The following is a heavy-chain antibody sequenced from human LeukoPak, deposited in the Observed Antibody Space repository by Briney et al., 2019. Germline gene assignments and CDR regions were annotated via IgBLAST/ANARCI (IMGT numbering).Heavy chain of an antibody. CDR1: GGTFSSYA. V-gene: IGHV1-69*04. CDR3: ARGYCSSTSCYSSGMDV. J-gene: IGHJ6*02. D-gene: IGHD2-2*01. Sequence: SVKVSCKASGGTFSSYAISWVRQAPGQGLEWMGRVIPIFGKANYAQKFQGRVTITADKSTSTAYMELSSLRSEDTAVYYCARGYCSSTSCYSSGMDVWGQGTTVTVSS. CDR2: VIPIFGKA.